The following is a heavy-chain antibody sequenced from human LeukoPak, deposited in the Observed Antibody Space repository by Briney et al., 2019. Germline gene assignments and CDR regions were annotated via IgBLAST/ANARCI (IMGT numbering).Heavy chain of an antibody. J-gene: IGHJ3*02. CDR2: INHSGST. D-gene: IGHD3-10*01. CDR3: ARPRDGSGISGFDI. CDR1: GGSFSGYY. Sequence: PSETLSLTCAVYGGSFSGYYWSWIRQPPGKGLEWIGEINHSGSTNYNPSLKSRVIISVDTSQNHFSLKLSSVTAADTAVYYCARPRDGSGISGFDIWGQGTMITVSS. V-gene: IGHV4-34*01.